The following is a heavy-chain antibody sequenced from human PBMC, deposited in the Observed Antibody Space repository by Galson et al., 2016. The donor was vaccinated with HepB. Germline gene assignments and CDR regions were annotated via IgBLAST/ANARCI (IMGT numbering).Heavy chain of an antibody. CDR2: ISGSGDRT. CDR3: AKDWGFWNYDSSRTLDY. Sequence: SLRLSCAASGFTFSSYAMSWVRQAPGKGLEWVSAISGSGDRTYYADSVKGRFTISRDNSKNTLYLQMNSLRAEDTAVYFCAKDWGFWNYDSSRTLDYWGQGTLVTVSS. J-gene: IGHJ4*02. V-gene: IGHV3-23*01. D-gene: IGHD3-22*01. CDR1: GFTFSSYA.